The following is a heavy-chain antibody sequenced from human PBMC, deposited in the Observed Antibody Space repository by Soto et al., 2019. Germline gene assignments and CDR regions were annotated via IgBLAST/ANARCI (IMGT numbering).Heavy chain of an antibody. J-gene: IGHJ4*02. CDR3: ARDQAMAQFDY. CDR2: INAYNGNT. D-gene: IGHD5-18*01. V-gene: IGHV1-18*01. CDR1: GYTFTNYG. Sequence: QVQLVQSGAEVKKPGASVKVSCKASGYTFTNYGISWVRQAPGQGLEWMGWINAYNGNTKYAQKLQGRVTMTTDTPTSTAYRELRSLRSDDTAVYYCARDQAMAQFDYWGQGTLVTVSS.